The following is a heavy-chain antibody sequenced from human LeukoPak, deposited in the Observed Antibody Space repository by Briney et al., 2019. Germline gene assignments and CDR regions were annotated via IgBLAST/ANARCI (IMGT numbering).Heavy chain of an antibody. CDR2: IYYSGST. Sequence: PETLSLTCTVSGGSISSSSYYWGWIRQPPGKGLEWIGSIYYSGSTYYNPSLKSRVTISVDTSKNQFSLKLSSVTAADTAVYYCARHTYYYDSSGYLYPRAFDIWGQGTMVTVSS. V-gene: IGHV4-39*01. J-gene: IGHJ3*02. D-gene: IGHD3-22*01. CDR1: GGSISSSSYY. CDR3: ARHTYYYDSSGYLYPRAFDI.